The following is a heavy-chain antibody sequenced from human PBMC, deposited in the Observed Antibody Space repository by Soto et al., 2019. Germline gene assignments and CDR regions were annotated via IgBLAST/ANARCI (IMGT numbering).Heavy chain of an antibody. CDR1: GASISNYY. CDR3: ARGATVTTWGYFQH. CDR2: IYYSGST. D-gene: IGHD4-17*01. Sequence: SETLSLTCTIFGASISNYYWSWIRQPPGKGLEWIGYIYYSGSTNYNPSLKSRVTISVDTSKNQFSLKLSSVTAADTAVYYCARGATVTTWGYFQHWGQGTLVTVSS. V-gene: IGHV4-59*01. J-gene: IGHJ1*01.